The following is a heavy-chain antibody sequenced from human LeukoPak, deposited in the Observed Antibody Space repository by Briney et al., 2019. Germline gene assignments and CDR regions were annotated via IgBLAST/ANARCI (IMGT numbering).Heavy chain of an antibody. V-gene: IGHV1-18*01. CDR2: ISACNGNT. CDR1: GYTFTSYG. CDR3: ARAAYSGRSPYYFDY. J-gene: IGHJ4*02. D-gene: IGHD1-26*01. Sequence: GASVKVSCNASGYTFTSYGLSWVRQAPGQGLEWMGWISACNGNTNYAQKLQGRVTLTTDTSTSTAYMELRSLRSDDTAVYYCARAAYSGRSPYYFDYWGQGTLVTVSS.